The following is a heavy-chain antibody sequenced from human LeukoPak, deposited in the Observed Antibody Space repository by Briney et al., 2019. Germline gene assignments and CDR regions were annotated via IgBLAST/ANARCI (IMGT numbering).Heavy chain of an antibody. V-gene: IGHV3-23*01. CDR1: GFTFRSHA. D-gene: IGHD2-21*01. CDR2: IYENGGTT. Sequence: GGSLRLSCVGSGFTFRSHAMSWVRQAPEKGLEFVSGIYENGGTTYYADSVKGRFSISRDNYKNTLYLQMDSLRGEDTVVYYCAKDFRIGYSAHFDYWGQGALVTVSS. CDR3: AKDFRIGYSAHFDY. J-gene: IGHJ4*02.